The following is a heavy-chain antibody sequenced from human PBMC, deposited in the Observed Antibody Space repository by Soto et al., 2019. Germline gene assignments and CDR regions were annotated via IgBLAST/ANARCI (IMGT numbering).Heavy chain of an antibody. Sequence: EVQLVESGGGLVQPGGSLKLSCAASGFTFSGSAMHWVRQASGKGLEWVGRIRSKANNYATRYAASVKGRFSNSRDDSKNRADLQMNSLKTDDTASYYCTSHAPVGQRHDYGDYWYFDLWGRGTVVTVSS. J-gene: IGHJ2*01. CDR2: IRSKANNYAT. CDR1: GFTFSGSA. CDR3: TSHAPVGQRHDYGDYWYFDL. D-gene: IGHD4-17*01. V-gene: IGHV3-73*01.